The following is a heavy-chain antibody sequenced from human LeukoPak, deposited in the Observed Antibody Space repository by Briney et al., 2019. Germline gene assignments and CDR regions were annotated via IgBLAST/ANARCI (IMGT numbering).Heavy chain of an antibody. CDR2: VSYDGSNK. V-gene: IGHV3-30*04. CDR1: GFTFSSYA. Sequence: GGSLRLSCAAPGFTFSSYAMHWVRQAPGKGLEWVAVVSYDGSNKYYANSVKGRFTISRDKSKSTLHLQMNSLRVEDTAVFYCARDGFVGAADYWGQGTLVTVSS. CDR3: ARDGFVGAADY. J-gene: IGHJ4*02. D-gene: IGHD6-13*01.